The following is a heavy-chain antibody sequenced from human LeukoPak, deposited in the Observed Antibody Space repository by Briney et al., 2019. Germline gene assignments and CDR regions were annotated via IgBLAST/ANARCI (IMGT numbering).Heavy chain of an antibody. D-gene: IGHD3-10*01. J-gene: IGHJ4*02. Sequence: GGSLRLSCAASGFTFSSYEMNWVRQAPGKGLEWVTYISSSGSTIYYADSVKGRFTISRDNSKNTVYLQVNSLRAEDTAVYYCAREIFGSASYPDFWGQGTLVTVSS. CDR3: AREIFGSASYPDF. CDR2: ISSSGSTI. CDR1: GFTFSSYE. V-gene: IGHV3-48*03.